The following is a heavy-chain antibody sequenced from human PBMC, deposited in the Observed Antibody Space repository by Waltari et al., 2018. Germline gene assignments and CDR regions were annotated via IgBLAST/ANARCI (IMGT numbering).Heavy chain of an antibody. CDR3: ARPGRVGGGSLMALDY. CDR1: GDSISSTSYY. CDR2: FVYNANT. Sequence: QLHLQESGPGLVKPSETLSLTCSVSGDSISSTSYYWGWIRQPPGKGLEWIGSFVYNANTYYNPSLKRRVSISVDTSKNHFSLQLRSVTAADTAIYYCARPGRVGGGSLMALDYWGQGTLVTVSS. D-gene: IGHD2-15*01. V-gene: IGHV4-39*02. J-gene: IGHJ4*02.